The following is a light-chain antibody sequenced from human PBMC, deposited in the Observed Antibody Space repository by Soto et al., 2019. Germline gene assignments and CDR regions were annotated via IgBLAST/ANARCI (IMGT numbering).Light chain of an antibody. CDR3: QQYGSSPIT. Sequence: EIVLTQSPATLSLSPGARDPLSCRASQSVSSSYLAWYQQKPGQAPRLLIYDVSNRATGIPARFSGSGSGTDFTLTISRLEPEDFAVYYCQQYGSSPITFGQGTRLEIK. J-gene: IGKJ5*01. CDR1: QSVSSSY. CDR2: DVS. V-gene: IGKV3-20*01.